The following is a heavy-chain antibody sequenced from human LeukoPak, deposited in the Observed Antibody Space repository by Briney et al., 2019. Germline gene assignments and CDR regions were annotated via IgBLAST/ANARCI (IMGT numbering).Heavy chain of an antibody. CDR3: ARELEYDFWSGRRWFDP. D-gene: IGHD3-3*01. V-gene: IGHV4-59*01. J-gene: IGHJ5*02. CDR2: IYYSGST. CDR1: GGSISSYY. Sequence: SETLSLTCTVSGGSISSYYWSWIRQPPGKGLEWIGYIYYSGSTNYNPSLKSRVTISVDTSKNQFSLKLSSVTAADTAVYYCARELEYDFWSGRRWFDPWGQGTQVTVSS.